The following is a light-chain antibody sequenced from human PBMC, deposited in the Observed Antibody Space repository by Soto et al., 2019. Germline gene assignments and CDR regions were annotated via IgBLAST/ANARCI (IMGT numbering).Light chain of an antibody. Sequence: EIVMTQSTATLSVSPGGRATLSCRASQSISDTFAWYQQQPGQAPRLLIYGASSRATGFPARFSGSGSGTDFTLTISSLQSEDFAVYYCQQYDNWPWTFGQGTKVEI. CDR3: QQYDNWPWT. CDR2: GAS. J-gene: IGKJ1*01. V-gene: IGKV3-15*01. CDR1: QSISDT.